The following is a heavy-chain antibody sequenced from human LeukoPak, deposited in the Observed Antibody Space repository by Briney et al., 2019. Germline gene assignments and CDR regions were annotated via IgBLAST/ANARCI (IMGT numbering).Heavy chain of an antibody. D-gene: IGHD3-10*01. CDR1: AGTFNRYA. CDR2: ITPLSATP. CDR3: AGDPPGTPVGFDV. Sequence: ASVKVSCKASAGTFNRYAISWVRQAPGRGLEWMGRITPLSATPSQSQWIQGRVTITADISTNTVYLDLSSLRSEDTALYFCAGDPPGTPVGFDVWGQGTMVTVSS. J-gene: IGHJ3*01. V-gene: IGHV1-69*06.